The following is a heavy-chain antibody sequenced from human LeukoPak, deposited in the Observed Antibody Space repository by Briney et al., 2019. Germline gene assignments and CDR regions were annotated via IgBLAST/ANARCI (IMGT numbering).Heavy chain of an antibody. J-gene: IGHJ4*02. V-gene: IGHV4-59*01. CDR1: GRSISSYY. Sequence: PSETLSLTCTVPGRSISSYYWSWIRHPPGKGLEWIGYIYYSGSTNYNPSLKSRVTISVDTSKNQFSLKLSSVTAADTAVYYCARAVYGDLKVGLYDYWGQGTLVTVSS. CDR3: ARAVYGDLKVGLYDY. CDR2: IYYSGST. D-gene: IGHD4-17*01.